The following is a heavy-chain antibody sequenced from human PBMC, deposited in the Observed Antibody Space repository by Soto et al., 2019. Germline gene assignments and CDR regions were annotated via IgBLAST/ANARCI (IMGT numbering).Heavy chain of an antibody. D-gene: IGHD1-26*01. CDR2: IYSGGST. J-gene: IGHJ3*02. CDR1: GFTVSSNY. V-gene: IGHV3-53*02. CDR3: ALGLVDAPGVAFDI. Sequence: EVQLVETGGGLIQPGGSLRLSCAASGFTVSSNYMSWVRQAPGKGLEWVSVIYSGGSTYYADSVKGRFTISRDNSKNTLYLQMNSLRAEDTAVYYCALGLVDAPGVAFDIWGQGTMVTVSS.